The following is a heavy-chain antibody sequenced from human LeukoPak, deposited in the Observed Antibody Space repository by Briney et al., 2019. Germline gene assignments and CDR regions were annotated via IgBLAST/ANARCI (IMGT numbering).Heavy chain of an antibody. CDR2: TIPIFGTA. D-gene: IGHD7-27*01. CDR3: ARASPLTGDRYYYGMDV. J-gene: IGHJ6*02. Sequence: ASVKVSCKASGGTFSSYTISWVRQAPGQGREWMGGTIPIFGTANYAQKFQGRVTITADESTSTAYMELSSLRSEDTAVYYCARASPLTGDRYYYGMDVWGQGTTVTVSS. V-gene: IGHV1-69*13. CDR1: GGTFSSYT.